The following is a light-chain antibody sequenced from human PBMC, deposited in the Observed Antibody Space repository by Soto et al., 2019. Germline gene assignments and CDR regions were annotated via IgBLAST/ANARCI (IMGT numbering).Light chain of an antibody. CDR3: QQYNSYSPYT. CDR2: KAS. CDR1: QSIRNW. J-gene: IGKJ2*01. V-gene: IGKV1-5*03. Sequence: DIQMTQSPSTLSASVGDRVTITCRASQSIRNWLAWYQQKPGKAPKLLMYKASSLESGVPSRFTGSGSGTEFTLTISNLQPDDFATYYCQQYNSYSPYTFSQGTRLEIK.